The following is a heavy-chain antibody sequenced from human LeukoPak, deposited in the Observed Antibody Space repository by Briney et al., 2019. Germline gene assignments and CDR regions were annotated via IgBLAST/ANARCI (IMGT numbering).Heavy chain of an antibody. CDR1: GYSFTSYW. D-gene: IGHD6-13*01. J-gene: IGHJ4*02. V-gene: IGHV5-10-1*01. CDR3: ARHIVAAGTGLLGGIDY. Sequence: GESLRISCKGSGYSFTSYWINWVRQVPGKGLEWMGRIDPSDSYTNYSPSFQGHVTISADKSITTAYLQWSSLKASDTAMYYCARHIVAAGTGLLGGIDYWGQGTLVTVSS. CDR2: IDPSDSYT.